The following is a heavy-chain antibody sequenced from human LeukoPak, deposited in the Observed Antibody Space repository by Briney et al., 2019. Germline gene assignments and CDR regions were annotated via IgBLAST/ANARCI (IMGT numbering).Heavy chain of an antibody. CDR3: AKVYYDSSGYYSQHFDY. D-gene: IGHD3-22*01. J-gene: IGHJ4*02. Sequence: GGSLRLSCAASGFTFSSYAMSWVRQAPGKGLEWVSAISGSGGSTYYADSVKGRFTISRGNSKNTLYLQMNSLRAEDTAVYYCAKVYYDSSGYYSQHFDYWGQGTLVTVSS. V-gene: IGHV3-23*01. CDR1: GFTFSSYA. CDR2: ISGSGGST.